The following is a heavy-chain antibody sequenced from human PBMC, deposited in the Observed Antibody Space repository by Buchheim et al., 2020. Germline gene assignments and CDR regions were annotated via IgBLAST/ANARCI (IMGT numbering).Heavy chain of an antibody. V-gene: IGHV4-59*01. CDR2: IYHNGST. CDR1: GGSISSYY. Sequence: QVQLQESGPGLVKPSETLSLSCTVSGGSISSYYWSWIRQPPGKGLEWIGYIYHNGSTNYNPSLKSRVTISIDTSKSHFSLKLSSVTAADTAVYYCARDRTIPSGDYYYGMDVWGQGTT. J-gene: IGHJ6*02. CDR3: ARDRTIPSGDYYYGMDV. D-gene: IGHD1-26*01.